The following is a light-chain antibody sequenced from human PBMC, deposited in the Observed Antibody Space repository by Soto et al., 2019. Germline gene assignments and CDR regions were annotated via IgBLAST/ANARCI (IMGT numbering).Light chain of an antibody. CDR1: SGSVSATNY. V-gene: IGLV8-61*01. J-gene: IGLJ3*02. Sequence: QTVVTQEPSFSVSPGGTVTLTCGLSSGSVSATNYPSWYQQTPGQAPRTLIYNTNTRSSGVPDRFSGSILGNKAALTITGAQADDDSDYYCVLYIYSATNWVFGGGTKVTVL. CDR2: NTN. CDR3: VLYIYSATNWV.